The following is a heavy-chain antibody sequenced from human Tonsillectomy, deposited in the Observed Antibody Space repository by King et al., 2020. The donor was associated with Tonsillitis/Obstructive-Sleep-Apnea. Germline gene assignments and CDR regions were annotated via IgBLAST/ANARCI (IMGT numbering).Heavy chain of an antibody. CDR1: GFTFSSYW. V-gene: IGHV3-74*01. J-gene: IGHJ3*01. Sequence: VQLVESGGGLVQPGGSLRLYCAASGFTFSSYWMHWVRQAPGKGMVWVSRINSDGSSTRYADSVKGRFTISRDNAKNTLYLQMNSLRAEDTAVYYCARAMVRGVILVWGQGTMVTVSS. D-gene: IGHD3-10*01. CDR2: INSDGSST. CDR3: ARAMVRGVILV.